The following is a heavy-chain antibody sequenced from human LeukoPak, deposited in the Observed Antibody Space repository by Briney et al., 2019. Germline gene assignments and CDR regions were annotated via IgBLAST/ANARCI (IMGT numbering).Heavy chain of an antibody. CDR2: IIPIFGTA. V-gene: IGHV1-69*13. CDR3: ARVPNSSSWVLAKWFDP. Sequence: ASVKVSCKASGGTFSSYAISWVRQAPGQGLEWMGGIIPIFGTANYAQKFQGRVTITADESTSTAYMELSSLRSEDTAVYYCARVPNSSSWVLAKWFDPWGQGTLVTVPS. CDR1: GGTFSSYA. D-gene: IGHD6-13*01. J-gene: IGHJ5*02.